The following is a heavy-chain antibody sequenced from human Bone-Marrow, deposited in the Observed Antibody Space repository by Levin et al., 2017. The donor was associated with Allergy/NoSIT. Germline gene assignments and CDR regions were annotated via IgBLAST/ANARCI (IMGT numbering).Heavy chain of an antibody. CDR1: GFIFRSYE. CDR3: ARDRQAGAGKDPADF. D-gene: IGHD6-13*01. J-gene: IGHJ4*02. V-gene: IGHV3-48*03. CDR2: IGRSGDSI. Sequence: GGSLRLSCAASGFIFRSYEMKWVRQAPGKGLEWVSYIGRSGDSIYYADSVKGRFTISRDNAKNSLYLQMTSLRAEDTAVYSRARDRQAGAGKDPADFWGQGTLVTVSS.